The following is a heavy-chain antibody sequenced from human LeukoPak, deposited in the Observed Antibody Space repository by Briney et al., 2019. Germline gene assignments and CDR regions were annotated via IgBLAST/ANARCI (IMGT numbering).Heavy chain of an antibody. V-gene: IGHV1-18*01. J-gene: IGHJ4*02. CDR3: ARDKGGGDMITFGGVIV. CDR1: GYTFTSYG. Sequence: ASVKVSCKASGYTFTSYGISWVRQAPGQGLEWMGWISAYNGNTNYAQKLQGRVTMTTDTSTSTAYMELGSLRSDDTAVYYCARDKGGGDMITFGGVIVWGQGTLVTVSS. CDR2: ISAYNGNT. D-gene: IGHD3-16*02.